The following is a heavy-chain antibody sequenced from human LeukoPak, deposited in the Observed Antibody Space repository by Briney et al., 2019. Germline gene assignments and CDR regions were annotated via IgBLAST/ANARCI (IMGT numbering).Heavy chain of an antibody. CDR1: GGSISSYY. J-gene: IGHJ6*02. CDR2: IYYSGST. Sequence: SETLSLTCTVSGGSISSYYWSWIRQPPGKGLEWIGYIYYSGSTNYNPSLKSRVTISVDTSKNQFSLKLSSVTAADTAVYYCARGYSSGWGRHYYYYGMDVWGQGTTVTVSS. V-gene: IGHV4-59*01. CDR3: ARGYSSGWGRHYYYYGMDV. D-gene: IGHD6-19*01.